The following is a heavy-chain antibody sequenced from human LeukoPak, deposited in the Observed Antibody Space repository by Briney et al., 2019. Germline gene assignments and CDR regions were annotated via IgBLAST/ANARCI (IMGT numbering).Heavy chain of an antibody. CDR2: IWYDGSNK. CDR1: GFTFSSYG. V-gene: IGHV3-33*01. CDR3: ARGQNTLYSSRTRYYGMDV. Sequence: SGGSLRLSCAASGFTFSSYGMHWVRQAPGKGLEWVAVIWYDGSNKYYADSVKGRFTISRDNSKNTLYLQMNSLRAEDTAVYYCARGQNTLYSSRTRYYGMDVWGQGTTVTVSS. D-gene: IGHD6-13*01. J-gene: IGHJ6*02.